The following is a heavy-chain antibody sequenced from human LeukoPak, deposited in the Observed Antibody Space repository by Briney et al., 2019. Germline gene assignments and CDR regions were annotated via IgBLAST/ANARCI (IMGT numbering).Heavy chain of an antibody. CDR1: GFTFSSYS. V-gene: IGHV3-21*01. CDR3: ARDRRGSGSSPMDV. CDR2: ISSSSSYI. Sequence: GGSLRLSCAASGFTFSSYSMNWVRQAPGKGLEWVSSISSSSSYIYYADSVKGRFTISRDNAKNSLYLQMNSLRAEDTAVYYCARDRRGSGSSPMDVWGKGTTVTISS. J-gene: IGHJ6*04. D-gene: IGHD3-10*01.